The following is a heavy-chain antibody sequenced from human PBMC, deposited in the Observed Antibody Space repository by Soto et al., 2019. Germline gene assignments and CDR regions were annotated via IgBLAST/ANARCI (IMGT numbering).Heavy chain of an antibody. Sequence: EVQLVESGGGLVQPGRSLRLSCAASGFTFDDYAMHWDRQAPGKGLVWVSGISWNSGRIGYAASVKGRFTISRDNAKNSLYLQMNSLRAEDTALYYCAKDYYGSGSPPGGFDYWGQGTLVTVSS. J-gene: IGHJ4*02. CDR2: ISWNSGRI. V-gene: IGHV3-9*01. CDR3: AKDYYGSGSPPGGFDY. D-gene: IGHD3-10*01. CDR1: GFTFDDYA.